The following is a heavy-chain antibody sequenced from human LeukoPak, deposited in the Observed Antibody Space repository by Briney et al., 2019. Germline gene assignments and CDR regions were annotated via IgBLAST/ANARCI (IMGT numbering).Heavy chain of an antibody. CDR2: INTNTGNP. D-gene: IGHD3-3*01. V-gene: IGHV7-4-1*02. Sequence: ASVKVSCKASGYTFTSYAKNWVRQAPGQGLEWMGWINTNTGNPTYAQGFTGRFVFSLDTSVSTAYLQISSLKAEDTAVYYCARDTQTTFWSGYGGDYYYYGMDVWGQGTTVTVSS. J-gene: IGHJ6*02. CDR1: GYTFTSYA. CDR3: ARDTQTTFWSGYGGDYYYYGMDV.